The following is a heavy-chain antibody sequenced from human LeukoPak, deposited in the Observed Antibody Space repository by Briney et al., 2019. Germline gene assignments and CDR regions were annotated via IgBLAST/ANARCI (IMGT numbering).Heavy chain of an antibody. CDR2: ISAYNGNT. CDR1: GYTFTSYG. Sequence: ASVKVSCKASGYTFTSYGISWVRQAPGQGLEWMGWISAYNGNTNYAQKLQGRVTITADKSTSTAYMELSSLRSEDTAVYYCCYSYGTEDFDYWGQGTLVTVSS. J-gene: IGHJ4*02. V-gene: IGHV1-18*01. CDR3: CYSYGTEDFDY. D-gene: IGHD5-18*01.